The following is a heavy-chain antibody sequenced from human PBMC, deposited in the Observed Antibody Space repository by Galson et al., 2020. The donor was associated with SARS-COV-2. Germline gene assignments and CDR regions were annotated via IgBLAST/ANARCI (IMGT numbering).Heavy chain of an antibody. Sequence: SQTLSLTCNVSGGSISSEGYYWGWIRQHPGKGLEWIAYIYFTGSAYYNPSLKSRTTISVDTSKSQFSLRLTSVTAADTAVYYCARDNRVAAANRGAFDIWGQGTVVTVSS. V-gene: IGHV4-31*03. CDR2: IYFTGSA. J-gene: IGHJ3*02. D-gene: IGHD6-13*01. CDR1: GGSISSEGYY. CDR3: ARDNRVAAANRGAFDI.